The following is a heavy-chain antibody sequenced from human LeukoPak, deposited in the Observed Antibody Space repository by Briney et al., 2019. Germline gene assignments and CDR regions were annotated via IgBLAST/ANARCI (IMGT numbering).Heavy chain of an antibody. D-gene: IGHD3-22*01. CDR2: INTDGSST. CDR3: ARDRGWVYDSSGNVVDY. CDR1: GFTFSDYW. V-gene: IGHV3-74*01. J-gene: IGHJ4*02. Sequence: GGSLRLSCAASGFTFSDYWMNWVRQGPGKGLVWVSRINTDGSSTVYADFVKGRFTISRDNAKNMLYLQMNSLRAEDTAVYYCARDRGWVYDSSGNVVDYWGQGILVTVSS.